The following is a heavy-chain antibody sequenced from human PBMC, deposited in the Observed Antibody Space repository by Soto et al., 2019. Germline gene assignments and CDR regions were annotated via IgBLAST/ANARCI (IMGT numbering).Heavy chain of an antibody. J-gene: IGHJ4*02. CDR2: INHSGST. Sequence: SETLSLTCAVYGGSFSGYYWSWIRQPPGKGLEWIGEINHSGSTNYNPSLKSRVTISVDTSKNQFSLKLSSVTAADTATYYCAKDLVLYSSSSPHYFDYWGQGSLVTVSS. CDR1: GGSFSGYY. V-gene: IGHV4-34*01. D-gene: IGHD6-6*01. CDR3: AKDLVLYSSSSPHYFDY.